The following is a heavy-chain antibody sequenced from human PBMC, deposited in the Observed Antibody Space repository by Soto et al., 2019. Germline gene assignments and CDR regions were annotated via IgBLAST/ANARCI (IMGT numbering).Heavy chain of an antibody. D-gene: IGHD3-22*01. Sequence: QVQLVESGGGVVQPGRSLRLSCAASGFTFSTFAMHWARQAPGKGLEWVAVTSFDEVNKYYPESVKGRFTISRDNSRETLYLQMDSLRVEDTAVYYCVRGTGSSGYAQRWFDPWGQGILVTVSS. CDR3: VRGTGSSGYAQRWFDP. V-gene: IGHV3-30-3*01. CDR1: GFTFSTFA. CDR2: TSFDEVNK. J-gene: IGHJ5*02.